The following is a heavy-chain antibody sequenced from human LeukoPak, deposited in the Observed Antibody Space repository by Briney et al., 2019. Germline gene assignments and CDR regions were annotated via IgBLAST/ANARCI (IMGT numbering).Heavy chain of an antibody. J-gene: IGHJ6*03. V-gene: IGHV4-4*09. CDR2: IYTSGST. Sequence: SETLSLTCTVSGGSISSYYWSWIRQPPGKGLEWIGYIYTSGSTNYNPSLKSRVTISVDTSKNQFSLKLSSVTAADTAVYYCASGVAAADPYYYYYMDVWGKGTTVTVSS. CDR3: ASGVAAADPYYYYYMDV. D-gene: IGHD6-13*01. CDR1: GGSISSYY.